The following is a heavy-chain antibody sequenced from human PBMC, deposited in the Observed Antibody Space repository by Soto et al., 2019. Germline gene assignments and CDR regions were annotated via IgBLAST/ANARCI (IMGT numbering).Heavy chain of an antibody. J-gene: IGHJ5*02. V-gene: IGHV4-30-2*01. D-gene: IGHD3-22*01. Sequence: LSVTSAFPFGSIISVGYSWSWIRQPPGKGLEWIGYIYHSRSANYNPSLKNRVTISVDTSKNQFSLRLSFVTAAYAAINKCSRESISFSMKTCPQSRVDRWGPG. CDR3: SRESISFSMKTCPQSRVDR. CDR2: IYHSRSA. CDR1: FGSIISVGYS.